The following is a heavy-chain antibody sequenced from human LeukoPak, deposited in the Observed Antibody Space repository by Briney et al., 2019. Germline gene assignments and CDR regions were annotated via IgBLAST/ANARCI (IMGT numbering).Heavy chain of an antibody. Sequence: PSETLSLTCAVSGGSISSSNWWSWVRQPPGKGLEWIGEIYHSGSTNYNPSLKSRVTISVDKSKNQFSLKLSSVTAADTAVYYCARVSNYDILTGYQGDYWGQGTLVTVSS. D-gene: IGHD3-9*01. CDR1: GGSISSSNW. CDR2: IYHSGST. V-gene: IGHV4-4*02. J-gene: IGHJ4*02. CDR3: ARVSNYDILTGYQGDY.